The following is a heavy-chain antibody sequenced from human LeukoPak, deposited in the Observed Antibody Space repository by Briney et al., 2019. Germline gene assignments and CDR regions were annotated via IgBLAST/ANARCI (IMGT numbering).Heavy chain of an antibody. CDR3: ARDLGTMIVVWYFDY. D-gene: IGHD3-22*01. J-gene: IGHJ4*02. V-gene: IGHV1-8*01. CDR2: MNPNSGNT. CDR1: GYTFTSYD. Sequence: ASVKVSCKASGYTFTSYDINWVRQATGQGLEWMGWMNPNSGNTGYAQKFQGRVTITRNTSISTAYMELSSLRSEDTAVYYCARDLGTMIVVWYFDYWGQGTLVTVSS.